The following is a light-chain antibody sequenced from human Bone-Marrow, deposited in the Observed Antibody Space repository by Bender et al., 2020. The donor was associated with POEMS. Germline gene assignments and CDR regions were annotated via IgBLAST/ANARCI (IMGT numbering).Light chain of an antibody. V-gene: IGLV1-44*01. CDR1: SSKFGNNA. CDR3: SSWDDSLNGWV. CDR2: SNN. J-gene: IGLJ3*02. Sequence: QSVLTQPPSASGTPGQSVTISCSGTSSKFGNNAANWYQHVPGTAPKRPIYSNNQRPSGVPDRFSASTSGTSASLAISGLHSDDEADYYCSSWDDSLNGWVFGGGTKLTVL.